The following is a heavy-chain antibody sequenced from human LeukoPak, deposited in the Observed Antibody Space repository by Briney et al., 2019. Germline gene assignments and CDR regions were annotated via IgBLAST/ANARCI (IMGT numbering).Heavy chain of an antibody. CDR3: ARQVRDIVVVPAVLYFDY. Sequence: SETLSLTCTVSGGSLSSSTYDCGCVRQPPGKGLEWIGSIYDSGSTYYNPSLKSRVTIPVDTSMNQFSLKLSSVTAADTAVYYCARQVRDIVVVPAVLYFDYWGQGTLVTVSS. CDR1: GGSLSSSTYD. D-gene: IGHD2-2*01. J-gene: IGHJ4*02. CDR2: IYDSGST. V-gene: IGHV4-39*01.